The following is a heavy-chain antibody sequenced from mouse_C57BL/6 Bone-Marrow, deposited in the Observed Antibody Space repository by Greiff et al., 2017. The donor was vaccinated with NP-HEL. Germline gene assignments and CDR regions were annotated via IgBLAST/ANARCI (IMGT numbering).Heavy chain of an antibody. CDR3: ARSADYEDYAMDY. CDR1: GSTFTSYG. V-gene: IGHV1-81*01. CDR2: IYPRSGNT. Sequence: VKLMESGAELARPGASVKLSCKASGSTFTSYGISWVKQRTGQGLEWIGEIYPRSGNTYYPEKFKGKATLTADKSSSTAYMELRSLTSEDSAVYFCARSADYEDYAMDYWGQGTSVTVSS. J-gene: IGHJ4*01. D-gene: IGHD2-4*01.